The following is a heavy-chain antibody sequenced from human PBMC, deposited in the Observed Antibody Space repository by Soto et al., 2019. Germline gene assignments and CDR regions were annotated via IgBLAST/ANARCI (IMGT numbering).Heavy chain of an antibody. CDR2: IVVGSGNT. D-gene: IGHD5-12*01. Sequence: ASVKVSCKASGFTFTSSAMQWVRQARGQRLEWIGWIVVGSGNTNYAQKFQERVTITRDMSTSTAYMELSSLRSEDTAVYYGAVSRGYSGYDYYFDSWGQGTLVTVSS. V-gene: IGHV1-58*02. CDR3: AVSRGYSGYDYYFDS. J-gene: IGHJ4*02. CDR1: GFTFTSSA.